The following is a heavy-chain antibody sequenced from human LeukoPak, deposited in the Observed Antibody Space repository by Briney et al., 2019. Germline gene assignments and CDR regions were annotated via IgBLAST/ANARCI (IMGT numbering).Heavy chain of an antibody. CDR1: GFSFSSTW. CDR3: ARDPGWGALDY. V-gene: IGHV3-7*03. Sequence: GGSVRLSCAASGFSFSSTWMTWVRQTPGKGLELVSNINIDGSQRYHAYSVEGRFSISRDNVKNTLYLQMSSLRVEDTAVYYCARDPGWGALDYWGQGALVIVSS. J-gene: IGHJ4*01. D-gene: IGHD3-16*01. CDR2: INIDGSQR.